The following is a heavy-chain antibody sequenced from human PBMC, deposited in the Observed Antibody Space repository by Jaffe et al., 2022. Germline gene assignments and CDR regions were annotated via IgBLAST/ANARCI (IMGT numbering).Heavy chain of an antibody. CDR3: VRRKLGYCSGGSCYGGDFDY. J-gene: IGHJ4*02. D-gene: IGHD2-15*01. V-gene: IGHV5-51*03. CDR1: GYSFTSYW. Sequence: EVQLVQSGAEVKKPGESLKISCKGSGYSFTSYWIGWVRQMPGKGLEWMGIIYPGDSDTRYSPSFQGQVTISADKSISTAYLQWSSLKASDTAMYYCVRRKLGYCSGGSCYGGDFDYWGQGTLVTVSS. CDR2: IYPGDSDT.